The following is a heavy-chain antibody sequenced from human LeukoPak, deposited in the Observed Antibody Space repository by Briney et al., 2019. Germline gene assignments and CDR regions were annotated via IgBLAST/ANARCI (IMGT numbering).Heavy chain of an antibody. CDR2: ISYDGSIN. J-gene: IGHJ4*02. CDR3: ARDKALNS. CDR1: GFTFNSYA. V-gene: IGHV3-30-3*01. Sequence: GGSLRLSCVASGFTFNSYAVHWVRQAPGKGLEWVAVISYDGSINFYAASVKGRFTISRDNSKNTLYLQMNSLRAGDTAVYYCARDKALNSWGQGTLVTVSS.